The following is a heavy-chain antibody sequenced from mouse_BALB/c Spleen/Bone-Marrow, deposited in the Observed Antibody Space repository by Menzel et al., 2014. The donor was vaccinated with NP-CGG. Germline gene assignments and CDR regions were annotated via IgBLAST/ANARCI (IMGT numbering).Heavy chain of an antibody. Sequence: LQEPGSELVRPGASVKLSCKASGYTFTSYWMHWVKQRHRQGLEWIGNIYPGSGSTNYDEKFKSKGTLTVDTSSSTAYMHLSSLTSEDSAVYYCTSWDYWGQGTTLTVSS. CDR3: TSWDY. J-gene: IGHJ2*01. V-gene: IGHV1S22*01. CDR2: IYPGSGST. CDR1: GYTFTSYW.